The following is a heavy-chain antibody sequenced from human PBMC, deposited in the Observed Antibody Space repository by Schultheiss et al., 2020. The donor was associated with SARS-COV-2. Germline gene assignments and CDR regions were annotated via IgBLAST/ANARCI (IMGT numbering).Heavy chain of an antibody. Sequence: GGSLRLSCAASGFTFSSYAMSWVRQAPGKGLEWVANIKQDGSEKYYVDSVKGRFTISRDNAKNSLYLQMNSLRAEDTAVYYCARAAAAGNFYYYYYGMDVWGQGTTVTVSS. CDR1: GFTFSSYA. J-gene: IGHJ6*02. CDR3: ARAAAAGNFYYYYYGMDV. D-gene: IGHD6-13*01. V-gene: IGHV3-7*01. CDR2: IKQDGSEK.